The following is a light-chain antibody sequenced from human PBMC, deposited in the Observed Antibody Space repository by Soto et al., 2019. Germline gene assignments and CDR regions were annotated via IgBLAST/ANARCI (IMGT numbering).Light chain of an antibody. Sequence: QSALTQPASVSGSPGQSITISCTVTSIDVGGYNYVSWYQQHPGKAPKLMTYAVSNRPSGVSNRFSGSKSGNTASLTISGLHAEDEADYYCSSYTSSSTPCIFGGGTKLTVL. CDR3: SSYTSSSTPCI. CDR2: AVS. V-gene: IGLV2-14*01. CDR1: SIDVGGYNY. J-gene: IGLJ2*01.